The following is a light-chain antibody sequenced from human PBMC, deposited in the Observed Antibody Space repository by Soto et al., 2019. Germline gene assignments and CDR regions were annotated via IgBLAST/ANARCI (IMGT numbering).Light chain of an antibody. CDR3: QQAYT. V-gene: IGKV1-5*03. J-gene: IGKJ2*01. Sequence: DIQMTQSPSTLSASVGDRVTITCRASQSISSWFAWYQQKPGRAPKLLIYKASTLESGVPARFSGSGSGTEFTLTISGLQPDDFATYYCQQAYTFGQGTKLEIK. CDR1: QSISSW. CDR2: KAS.